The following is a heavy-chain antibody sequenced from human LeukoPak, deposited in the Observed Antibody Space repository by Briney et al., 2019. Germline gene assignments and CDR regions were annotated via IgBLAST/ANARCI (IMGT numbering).Heavy chain of an antibody. J-gene: IGHJ4*02. CDR2: ISYDGSNK. CDR3: AKDQGGIVVVPAAIAY. CDR1: GFTFSSYG. V-gene: IGHV3-30*18. D-gene: IGHD2-2*01. Sequence: GRSLRLSCAASGFTFSSYGMHWVRQAPGKGLEWVAVISYDGSNKYYADSVKGRFTLSRDNSKNTLYLQMNSLRAEDTAVYYCAKDQGGIVVVPAAIAYWGQGTLVTVSS.